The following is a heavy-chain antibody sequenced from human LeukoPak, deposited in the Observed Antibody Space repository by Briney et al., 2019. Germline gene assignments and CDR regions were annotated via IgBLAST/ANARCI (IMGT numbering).Heavy chain of an antibody. CDR3: ARVWDICSGGSCYFYGMDV. CDR1: GDSVSSNSAA. V-gene: IGHV6-1*01. CDR2: TYYRSKWYN. J-gene: IGHJ6*02. D-gene: IGHD2-15*01. Sequence: SQTLSLTCAISGDSVSSNSAAWNWIRQSPSRGLEWLGRTYYRSKWYNDYAVSVKSRITIDPDTSKNQFSLQLNSVTPEDTAVYYCARVWDICSGGSCYFYGMDVWGQGTTVTVSS.